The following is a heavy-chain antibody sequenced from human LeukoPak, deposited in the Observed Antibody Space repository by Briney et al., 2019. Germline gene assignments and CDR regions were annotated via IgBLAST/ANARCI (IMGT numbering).Heavy chain of an antibody. V-gene: IGHV4-34*01. CDR3: ARGEKWDLHAFDM. CDR1: GGSFSGYY. CDR2: INHAGST. J-gene: IGHJ3*02. D-gene: IGHD1-26*01. Sequence: IPSETLSLTCAVYGGSFSGYYWTWIRQPPGKGLEWIGEINHAGSTNYNPSLKSRLTISVGTSKNQFSLKVTSLTAADTAVYYCARGEKWDLHAFDMWGQGTMVTVSS.